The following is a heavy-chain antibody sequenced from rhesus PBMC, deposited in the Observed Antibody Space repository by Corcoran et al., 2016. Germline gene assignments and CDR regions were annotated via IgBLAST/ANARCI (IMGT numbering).Heavy chain of an antibody. V-gene: IGHV4-165*02. Sequence: QVQLQESGPGLVKPSETLSLTCAVSGGPISGYYWNWIRQPPGKGPEWIGYIGGSSGSTYYNPSLKSRVTISTDTSKNQFSLKLSSVTAADTAVYYCARLKTDPTAFDFWGQGLRVTVSS. J-gene: IGHJ3*01. CDR2: IGGSSGST. CDR3: ARLKTDPTAFDF. D-gene: IGHD6-19*01. CDR1: GGPISGYY.